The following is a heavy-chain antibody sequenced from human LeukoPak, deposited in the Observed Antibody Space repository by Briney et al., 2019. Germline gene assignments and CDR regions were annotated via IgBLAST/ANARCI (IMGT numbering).Heavy chain of an antibody. V-gene: IGHV3-48*03. J-gene: IGHJ4*02. Sequence: GGSLRLSCAASGFTFSSYELNWVRQAPGEGLEWVSYISSSGSYRYYADSVKGRFTISRDNAKNSLYLQMNSLRAEDTAVYYCARGMTDYYYSSGNEVDYWGQGTLVTVSS. CDR3: ARGMTDYYYSSGNEVDY. CDR1: GFTFSSYE. D-gene: IGHD3-10*01. CDR2: ISSSGSYR.